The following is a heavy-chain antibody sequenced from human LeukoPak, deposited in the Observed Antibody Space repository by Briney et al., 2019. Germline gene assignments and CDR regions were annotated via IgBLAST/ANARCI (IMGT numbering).Heavy chain of an antibody. CDR1: GFTFSSYA. CDR2: IPYDGSNK. J-gene: IGHJ4*02. D-gene: IGHD3-22*01. CDR3: ARDRDSSGYYYYFDY. V-gene: IGHV3-30*04. Sequence: PGGSLRLSCAASGFTFSSYAMHWVRQAPGKGLEWMAVIPYDGSNKYYADSVKGRFTTSRDNSKNTLYLQMNRLRAEDTAVYYCARDRDSSGYYYYFDYWGQGTLVTVSS.